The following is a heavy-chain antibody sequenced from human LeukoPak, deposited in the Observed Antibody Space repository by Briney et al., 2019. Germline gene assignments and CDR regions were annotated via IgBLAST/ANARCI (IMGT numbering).Heavy chain of an antibody. D-gene: IGHD2-2*03. CDR2: LKGDESRA. CDR3: ARDGYLAPVIAFLDY. CDR1: GFTFSSYW. Sequence: AGTLRLSCTASGFTFSSYWFHWVRKRPGPGQELDGQLKGDESRATYANSVRGRFPISRDNAKNTVYLQLNSLRAEDTAVYYCARDGYLAPVIAFLDYWGQGTPVTVSS. V-gene: IGHV3-74*01. J-gene: IGHJ4*02.